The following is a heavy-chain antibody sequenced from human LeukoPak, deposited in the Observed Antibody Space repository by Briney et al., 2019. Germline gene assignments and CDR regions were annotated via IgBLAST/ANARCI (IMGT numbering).Heavy chain of an antibody. D-gene: IGHD2-15*01. V-gene: IGHV4-4*07. CDR3: ARGRYCSADICSGGDAFDI. Sequence: SETLSLTCTVSGGSINSYYWSWIRQPAGKGLEWIGRIYTRGSTNHNPSLKSRVTMSVDTSKNQFSLKLSSVTAADTAVYYCARGRYCSADICSGGDAFDIWGQGTMVSVSS. J-gene: IGHJ3*02. CDR1: GGSINSYY. CDR2: IYTRGST.